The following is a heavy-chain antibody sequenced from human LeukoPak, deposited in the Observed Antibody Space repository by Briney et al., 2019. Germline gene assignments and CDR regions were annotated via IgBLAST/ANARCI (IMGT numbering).Heavy chain of an antibody. Sequence: KASETLSLTCTVSGGSISSGSYYWSWLRQPAGKGLDWIGRIYTSGSTNYNPSLKSRVTISVDTSKNQFSLKLSSVTAADTAVYYCARERDYYDSSGLKYNYYYYYYMDVWGKGTTVTISS. D-gene: IGHD3-22*01. CDR1: GGSISSGSYY. V-gene: IGHV4-61*02. CDR3: ARERDYYDSSGLKYNYYYYYYMDV. J-gene: IGHJ6*03. CDR2: IYTSGST.